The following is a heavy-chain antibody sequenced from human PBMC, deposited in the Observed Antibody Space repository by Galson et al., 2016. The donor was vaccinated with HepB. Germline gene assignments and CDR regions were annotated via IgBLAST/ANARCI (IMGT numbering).Heavy chain of an antibody. V-gene: IGHV3-30*18. CDR2: ISKDGSNE. J-gene: IGHJ6*02. Sequence: SLRLSCAASGFTFTNYAMYWVRQAPGKGLEWVAVISKDGSNEYYADSVKGRFTISRDNFRNTLKLHMSSLRAEDTAVYFCAKEVGAYKRGYFYYGMDVWGQGTTVTVSS. CDR3: AKEVGAYKRGYFYYGMDV. CDR1: GFTFTNYA. D-gene: IGHD1-1*01.